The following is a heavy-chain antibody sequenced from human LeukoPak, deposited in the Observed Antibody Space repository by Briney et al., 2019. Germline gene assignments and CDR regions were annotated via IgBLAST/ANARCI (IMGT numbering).Heavy chain of an antibody. CDR2: IYYSGGT. Sequence: PETLSLTCTVSGGSLSSSSYYGGSVRQHRGRGMEWGECIYYSGGTYYNPSLSSRVTISVDTSNNQFSLKLSSVTAADTAVYYCARRRYSPPLRFDPWGQGTLVTVSS. CDR3: ARRRYSPPLRFDP. CDR1: GGSLSSSSYY. J-gene: IGHJ5*02. D-gene: IGHD1-14*01. V-gene: IGHV4-39*07.